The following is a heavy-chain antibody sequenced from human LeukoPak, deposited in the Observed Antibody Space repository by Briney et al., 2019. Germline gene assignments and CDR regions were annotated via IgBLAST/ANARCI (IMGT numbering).Heavy chain of an antibody. CDR3: ARGRGGSFPYWYFDL. CDR2: IYSSGST. D-gene: IGHD2-15*01. J-gene: IGHJ2*01. CDR1: GGSISSYY. Sequence: SGTLSLTCTVSGGSISSYYWSWIRQPAGKGLEWIGRIYSSGSTNYNPSLKSRVTISVDTSENQFSLKLSSVTAADTAVYYCARGRGGSFPYWYFDLWGRGTLVTVSS. V-gene: IGHV4-4*07.